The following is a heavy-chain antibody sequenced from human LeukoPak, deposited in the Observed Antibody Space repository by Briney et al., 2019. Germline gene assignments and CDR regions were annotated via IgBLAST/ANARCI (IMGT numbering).Heavy chain of an antibody. CDR3: AGYCSGGSCYSRRGFDP. D-gene: IGHD2-15*01. J-gene: IGHJ5*02. CDR2: IWYDGSNK. Sequence: PGGSLRLSCAASGITFSSYGMHWVRQAPGKGLEWVAVIWYDGSNKYYADSVKGRFTISRDNAENSLYLQMNSLRAEDTAVYYCAGYCSGGSCYSRRGFDPWGQGTLVTVSS. V-gene: IGHV3-33*01. CDR1: GITFSSYG.